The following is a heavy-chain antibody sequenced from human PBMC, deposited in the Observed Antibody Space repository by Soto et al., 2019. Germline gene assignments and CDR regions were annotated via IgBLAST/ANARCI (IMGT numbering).Heavy chain of an antibody. V-gene: IGHV4-34*01. CDR2: INHSGST. CDR3: ARGLTKGAAAIPLNWFDP. J-gene: IGHJ5*02. D-gene: IGHD6-13*01. CDR1: GGSFSGYY. Sequence: SETLSLTCAVYGGSFSGYYWSWIRQPPGKGLEWIGEINHSGSTNYNPSLKSRVTISVDTSKNQFSLKLSSVTAADTAVYYCARGLTKGAAAIPLNWFDPWGQGTLVPSPQ.